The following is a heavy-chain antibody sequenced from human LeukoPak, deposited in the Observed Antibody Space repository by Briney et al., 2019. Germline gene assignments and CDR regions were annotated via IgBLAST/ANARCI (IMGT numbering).Heavy chain of an antibody. CDR3: ARGGAYYDSSGSDY. V-gene: IGHV4-59*01. Sequence: SETLSLTCTVSGDSISSYYWSWIRQTPGKGLEWIGYMYHSGITKYNPSLKSRVTISVDTSKNQFSLKLSSVTAADTAVYYCARGGAYYDSSGSDYWGQGTLVTVSS. D-gene: IGHD3-22*01. J-gene: IGHJ4*02. CDR1: GDSISSYY. CDR2: MYHSGIT.